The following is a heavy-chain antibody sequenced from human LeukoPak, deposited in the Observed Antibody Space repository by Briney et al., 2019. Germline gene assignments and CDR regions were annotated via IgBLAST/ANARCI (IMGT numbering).Heavy chain of an antibody. J-gene: IGHJ5*02. Sequence: SETLSLTCTVSGGSISSGSYYWSWIRQPAGKGLEWIGRIYTSGSTIYNPSLKSRVTMSVDTSKNQFSLKLSSVTAADTAVYYCARDDPIVGATGFDPWGQGTLVTVSS. V-gene: IGHV4-61*02. CDR2: IYTSGST. D-gene: IGHD1-26*01. CDR3: ARDDPIVGATGFDP. CDR1: GGSISSGSYY.